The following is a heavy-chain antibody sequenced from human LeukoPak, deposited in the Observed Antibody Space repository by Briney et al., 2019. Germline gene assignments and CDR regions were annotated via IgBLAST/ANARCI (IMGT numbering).Heavy chain of an antibody. Sequence: ASVKVSCKASGYTFTSYGISWVRQAPGQGLEWMGIINPSGGSTSYAQKFQGRVTMTRDTSTSTVYMELSSLRSEDTAVYYCARGAAAGAKSNYYYGMDVWGQGTTVTVSS. CDR1: GYTFTSYG. V-gene: IGHV1-46*01. D-gene: IGHD6-13*01. CDR2: INPSGGST. CDR3: ARGAAAGAKSNYYYGMDV. J-gene: IGHJ6*02.